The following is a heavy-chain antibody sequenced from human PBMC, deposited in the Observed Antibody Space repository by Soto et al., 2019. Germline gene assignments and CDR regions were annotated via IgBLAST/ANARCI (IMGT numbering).Heavy chain of an antibody. V-gene: IGHV3-23*01. CDR3: THKYYYASPGYVGYYFDY. D-gene: IGHD3-22*01. J-gene: IGHJ4*02. Sequence: GGSLRLSCAASGFTFSSYAMSWVRQAPGKGLEWVPAISGSGGSTYYADSVKGRFTISRDNSKNTLYLQMNSLRAEDTAVYYSTHKYYYASPGYVGYYFDYWGQGTLVTVSS. CDR2: ISGSGGST. CDR1: GFTFSSYA.